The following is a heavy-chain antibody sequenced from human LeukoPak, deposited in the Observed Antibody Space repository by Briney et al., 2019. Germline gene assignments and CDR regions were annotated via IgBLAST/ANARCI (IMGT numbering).Heavy chain of an antibody. CDR1: GFTFSSYA. CDR2: ISYDGSNK. CDR3: ARGFWAPEFPLYGMDV. V-gene: IGHV3-30*07. J-gene: IGHJ6*02. Sequence: GGSLRLSCAASGFTFSSYAMHWVRQAPGKGLEWVAVISYDGSNKYYADSVKGRFTISRDNSKNTLYLQMNSPRAEDTAVYYCARGFWAPEFPLYGMDVWGQGTTVTVSS. D-gene: IGHD3-16*01.